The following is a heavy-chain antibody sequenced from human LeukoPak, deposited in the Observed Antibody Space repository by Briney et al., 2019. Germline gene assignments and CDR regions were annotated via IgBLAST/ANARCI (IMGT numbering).Heavy chain of an antibody. D-gene: IGHD3-3*01. J-gene: IGHJ4*02. CDR1: GGSITTDNYY. CDR2: IYASGST. Sequence: PSETLSLTCTVSGGSITTDNYYWSWIRQPAGKGLEWIGRIYASGSTNYNPSLKGRVTISVDTSKNQFSVRLSSVTAADTAVYYCARGFGVVEYFDYWGQGTLVTVSS. V-gene: IGHV4-61*02. CDR3: ARGFGVVEYFDY.